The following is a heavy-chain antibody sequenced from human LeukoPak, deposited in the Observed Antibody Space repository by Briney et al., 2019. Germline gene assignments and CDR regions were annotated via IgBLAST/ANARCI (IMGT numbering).Heavy chain of an antibody. CDR3: ARPLDYGDYL. CDR2: TNPNSGGT. Sequence: ASVKVSCKASGYTFTGYYMHWVRQAPGQGLEWMGWTNPNSGGTNYAQKFQGRVTMTRDTSISTACMELSRLRSDDTAVYYCARPLDYGDYLWGQGTLVTVSS. V-gene: IGHV1-2*02. D-gene: IGHD4-17*01. CDR1: GYTFTGYY. J-gene: IGHJ5*02.